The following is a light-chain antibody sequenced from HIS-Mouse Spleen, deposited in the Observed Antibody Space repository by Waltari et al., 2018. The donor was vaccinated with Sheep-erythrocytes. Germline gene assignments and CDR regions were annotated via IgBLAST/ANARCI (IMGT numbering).Light chain of an antibody. V-gene: IGKV4-1*01. CDR2: WAS. CDR3: QQYYSTLT. Sequence: DIVMTQSPDSLAVSLGERATINCKSSQSVLYSSNNKNYLAWYQQKPGQPPKLLIYWASTRESGVPDRFSGSGSWTDFTLTISSLQAEDVAVYCCQQYYSTLTFGGGTKVEIK. J-gene: IGKJ4*01. CDR1: QSVLYSSNNKNY.